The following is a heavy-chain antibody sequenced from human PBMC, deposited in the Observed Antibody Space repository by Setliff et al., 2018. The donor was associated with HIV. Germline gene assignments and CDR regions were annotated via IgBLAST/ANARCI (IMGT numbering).Heavy chain of an antibody. V-gene: IGHV4-61*02. D-gene: IGHD5-18*01. CDR1: GGSISSGSYY. CDR3: ARGIYSYGYLFDY. Sequence: PSETLSLTCTVSGGSISSGSYYWRWIRQPAGKGLEWIGRIYTSGSTNYNPSLKSRVSISVDTSKNQFSLKLSSVTAADTAVYYCARGIYSYGYLFDYWGQGTLVTVSS. CDR2: IYTSGST. J-gene: IGHJ4*02.